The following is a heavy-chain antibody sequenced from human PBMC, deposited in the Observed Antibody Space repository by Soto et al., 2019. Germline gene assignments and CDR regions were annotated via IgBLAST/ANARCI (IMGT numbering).Heavy chain of an antibody. CDR3: ARDGTQWELPDGLGYYYYGMDV. V-gene: IGHV1-69*06. CDR1: GGTFSSYA. D-gene: IGHD1-26*01. Sequence: QVQLVQSGAEVKKPGSSVKVSCKASGGTFSSYAISWVRQAPGQGLEWMGGIIPIFGTANYAQKFQGRVTITADKSTSTAYMELSSLRSEDTAVYYCARDGTQWELPDGLGYYYYGMDVWGQGTTVTVSS. CDR2: IIPIFGTA. J-gene: IGHJ6*02.